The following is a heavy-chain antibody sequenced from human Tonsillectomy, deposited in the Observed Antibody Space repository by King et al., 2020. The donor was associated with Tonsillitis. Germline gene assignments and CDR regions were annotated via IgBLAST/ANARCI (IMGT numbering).Heavy chain of an antibody. CDR1: GGTFSSYA. J-gene: IGHJ6*02. CDR2: IIPNFGTT. Sequence: VQLVQSGAEVKKPGSSVKVSCKASGGTFSSYAISWVRQVPGQGLEWMGGIIPNFGTTNYTQKFQGRVTITADESTNTAYMDLSSLRSEDTVVYYCARAPSWHTPGRSGVGGSEDYYFSGMDVWGQGTTVTVSS. CDR3: ARAPSWHTPGRSGVGGSEDYYFSGMDV. V-gene: IGHV1-69*12. D-gene: IGHD1-26*01.